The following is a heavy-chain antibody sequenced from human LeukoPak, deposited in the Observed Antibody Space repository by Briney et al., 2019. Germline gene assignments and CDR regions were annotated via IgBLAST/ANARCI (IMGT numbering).Heavy chain of an antibody. V-gene: IGHV3-21*01. J-gene: IGHJ3*02. Sequence: GGSLRLSCAASGFIFSDYTLTWVRQSPGKGLEWVSTMSGTGSYKSSADSVKGRFTMSRDNANNSVFLHMNSLRAEDTAVYYCARDRCADPDLSCSGGSLEYWGDAFDIWGQGTMVTVPS. CDR2: MSGTGSYK. CDR1: GFIFSDYT. CDR3: ARDRCADPDLSCSGGSLEYWGDAFDI. D-gene: IGHD2-15*01.